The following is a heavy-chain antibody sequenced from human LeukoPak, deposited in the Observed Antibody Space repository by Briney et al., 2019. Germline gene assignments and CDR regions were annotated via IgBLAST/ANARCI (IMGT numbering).Heavy chain of an antibody. Sequence: TGGSLRLSCAASGFTFSNAWMSWVRQAPGKGLEWVGRIKSKTDGGTTDYAAPVKGRFTISRDDSKNTLYLQMNSLKTEDTAVYYCTQMVVAATGWFHPWGQGTLVTVSS. D-gene: IGHD2-15*01. V-gene: IGHV3-15*01. CDR3: TQMVVAATGWFHP. CDR2: IKSKTDGGTT. J-gene: IGHJ5*02. CDR1: GFTFSNAW.